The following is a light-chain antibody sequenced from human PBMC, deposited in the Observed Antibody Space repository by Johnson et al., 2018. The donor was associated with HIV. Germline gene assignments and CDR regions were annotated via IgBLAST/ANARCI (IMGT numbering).Light chain of an antibody. Sequence: QSVLTQPPSVSAAPGQKVTISCSGSSSNIGNNYVSWYQQLPGTATKLLIYENNKRPSGIPDRFSGSKSGKSATLGITGLQTGDEADYYCGTLDSSLRANVFVTGTKVTFL. V-gene: IGLV1-51*02. CDR3: GTLDSSLRANV. CDR2: ENN. J-gene: IGLJ1*01. CDR1: SSNIGNNY.